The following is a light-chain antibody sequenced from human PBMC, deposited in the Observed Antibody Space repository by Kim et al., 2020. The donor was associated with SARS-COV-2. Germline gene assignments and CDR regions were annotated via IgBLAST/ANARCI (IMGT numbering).Light chain of an antibody. V-gene: IGLV3-1*01. CDR1: KLGDKY. CDR3: QAWDSNTVV. J-gene: IGLJ2*01. CDR2: QDN. Sequence: SYELTQPPSVSVSPGQTASITCSGDKLGDKYVCWYQQKPGQSPMLVIYQDNKRPSGVPERFSGSNSGHTATLTISGTQAMDEDDYYCQAWDSNTVVFGGG.